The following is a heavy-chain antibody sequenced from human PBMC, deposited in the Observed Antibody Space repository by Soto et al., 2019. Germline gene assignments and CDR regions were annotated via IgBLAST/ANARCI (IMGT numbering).Heavy chain of an antibody. CDR3: ATNIPEYYYDSSGGNY. J-gene: IGHJ4*02. CDR1: GFTFSSYG. Sequence: QVQLVESGGGVVQPGRSLRLSCAASGFTFSSYGMHWVRQAPGKGLEWVAVISYDGSNKYYADSVKGRFTISRDNSKNTLYLQMNSLRAEDTAVYYCATNIPEYYYDSSGGNYWGQGTLVTVSS. V-gene: IGHV3-30*03. CDR2: ISYDGSNK. D-gene: IGHD3-22*01.